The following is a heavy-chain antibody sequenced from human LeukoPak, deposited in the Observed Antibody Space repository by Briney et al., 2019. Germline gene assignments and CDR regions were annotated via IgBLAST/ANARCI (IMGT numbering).Heavy chain of an antibody. CDR1: GYTFTSYG. CDR2: ISGSNDNR. D-gene: IGHD1-26*01. V-gene: IGHV1-18*01. J-gene: IGHJ4*02. CDR3: ARTPSGSYLDY. Sequence: ASVKVSCTASGYTFTSYGISWVRQAPGQGLEWMGWISGSNDNRNYAQNLQGRVTMTTDTSTSTAYMELRSLRSDDTAVYYCARTPSGSYLDYWGQGTLVTVSS.